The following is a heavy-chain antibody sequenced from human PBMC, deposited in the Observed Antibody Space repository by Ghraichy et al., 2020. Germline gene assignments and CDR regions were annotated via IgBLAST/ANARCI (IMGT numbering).Heavy chain of an antibody. Sequence: ETLSLTCAASGFTFSSNTMNWVRQAPGKGLEWVSSITSTSSYIYYADSVKGRFTISRDNAKNSLYLQMNSLGAEDTALYYCVRTYCSSRRYFWGASQNAFDIWGQGTMVTVSS. CDR3: VRTYCSSRRYFWGASQNAFDI. CDR1: GFTFSSNT. J-gene: IGHJ3*02. V-gene: IGHV3-21*01. CDR2: ITSTSSYI. D-gene: IGHD2-2*01.